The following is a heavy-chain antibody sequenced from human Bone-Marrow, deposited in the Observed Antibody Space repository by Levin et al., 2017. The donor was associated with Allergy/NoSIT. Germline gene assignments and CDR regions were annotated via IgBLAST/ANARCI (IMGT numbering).Heavy chain of an antibody. CDR1: GFTFSNSR. CDR2: VLSDANFV. Sequence: GGSLRLSCAASGFTFSNSRMHWVRQVPGKGLAWVSLVLSDANFVNYADSVRGRFTISRDNAKNTLYLQMSSLRADDTAVYYCVRDPGSGGHDWYLDVWGRGTLVVVSS. V-gene: IGHV3-74*01. D-gene: IGHD6-25*01. J-gene: IGHJ2*01. CDR3: VRDPGSGGHDWYLDV.